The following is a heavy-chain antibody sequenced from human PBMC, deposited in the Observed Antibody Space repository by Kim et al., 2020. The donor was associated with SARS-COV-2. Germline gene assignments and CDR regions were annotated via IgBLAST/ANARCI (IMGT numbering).Heavy chain of an antibody. D-gene: IGHD3-9*01. Sequence: SQKFQGRVTITRDTSASTAYMELSSLRSEDTAVYYCAREGSLDFDWSFDYWGQGTLVTVSS. V-gene: IGHV1-3*01. J-gene: IGHJ4*02. CDR3: AREGSLDFDWSFDY.